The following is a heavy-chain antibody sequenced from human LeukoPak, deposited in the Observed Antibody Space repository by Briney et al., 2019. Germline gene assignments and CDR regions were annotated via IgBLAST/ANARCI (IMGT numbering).Heavy chain of an antibody. Sequence: GASVKVSCKASGYTFTSYGISWVRQAPGQGLEWMGWISIYNGHTNYAQKLQGRVTMTTDTSTSTAYMELRSLRSDDTAVYYCARDRPNSYYDSSGYYDYWGQGTLVTVSS. V-gene: IGHV1-18*01. CDR1: GYTFTSYG. D-gene: IGHD3-22*01. J-gene: IGHJ4*02. CDR2: ISIYNGHT. CDR3: ARDRPNSYYDSSGYYDY.